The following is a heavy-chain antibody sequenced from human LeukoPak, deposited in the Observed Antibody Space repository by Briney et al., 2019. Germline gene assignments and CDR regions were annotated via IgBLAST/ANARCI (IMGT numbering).Heavy chain of an antibody. CDR3: ARDSADYYGSGSYHNYYYYMGV. V-gene: IGHV3-30*04. Sequence: PGGSLRLSCAASGFPFTSYSMHWVRQAPGKGLEWVGVVLYDGSMQYYADSVKGRFTISRDNSKNTLYVQMNSLRGEDTAVYYCARDSADYYGSGSYHNYYYYMGVWGKGTTVTISS. CDR2: VLYDGSMQ. D-gene: IGHD3-10*01. CDR1: GFPFTSYS. J-gene: IGHJ6*03.